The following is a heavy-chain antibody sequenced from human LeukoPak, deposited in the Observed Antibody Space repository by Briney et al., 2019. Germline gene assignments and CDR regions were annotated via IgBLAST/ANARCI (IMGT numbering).Heavy chain of an antibody. Sequence: SETLSLTCTVSGGSISSSSYYWGWIRQPPGKGLEWIGSIYYSGSTYYNPSLKSRVTISVDTSKNQFSLKLSSVAAADTAVYYCARRGTSGWYHFDYWGQGTLVTVSS. V-gene: IGHV4-39*01. CDR3: ARRGTSGWYHFDY. CDR1: GGSISSSSYY. CDR2: IYYSGST. D-gene: IGHD6-19*01. J-gene: IGHJ4*02.